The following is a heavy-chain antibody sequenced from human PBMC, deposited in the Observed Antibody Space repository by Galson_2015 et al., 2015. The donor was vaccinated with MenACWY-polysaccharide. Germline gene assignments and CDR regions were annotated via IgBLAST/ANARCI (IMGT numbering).Heavy chain of an antibody. D-gene: IGHD1-1*01. J-gene: IGHJ2*01. CDR1: NGSVTSYY. Sequence: ETLSLTCTVSNGSVTSYYWSWVRQPAGKGLEWIGRIHASGSTTYNPSFKSRVTMSVDMSKNQFSLRLTSVTAADTAVYYCARRSLENWFFDLWGRGTLVTVSS. V-gene: IGHV4-4*07. CDR3: ARRSLENWFFDL. CDR2: IHASGST.